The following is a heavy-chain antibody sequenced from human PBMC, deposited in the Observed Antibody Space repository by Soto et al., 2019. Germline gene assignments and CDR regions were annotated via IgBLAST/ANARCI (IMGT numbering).Heavy chain of an antibody. J-gene: IGHJ3*02. CDR1: GFTFSSYG. D-gene: IGHD3-10*01. V-gene: IGHV3-30*18. CDR3: AKRHYYGSGSYYKDAFDI. Sequence: QPGGSLRLSCAASGFTFSSYGMHWVRQAPGKGLEWVAVISYDGSNKYYADSVKGRFTISRDNSKNTLYLQMNSLRAEDTAVYYCAKRHYYGSGSYYKDAFDIWGQGTMVTVSS. CDR2: ISYDGSNK.